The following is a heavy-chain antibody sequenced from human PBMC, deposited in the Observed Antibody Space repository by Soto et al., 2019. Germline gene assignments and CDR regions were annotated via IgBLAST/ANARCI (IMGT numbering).Heavy chain of an antibody. CDR3: ARGGAPYNWFGP. D-gene: IGHD3-16*01. CDR2: IYYSGST. CDR1: GGSVSSGAYY. Sequence: PSETLSLTCTVSGGSVSSGAYYWTWIRQRPGKGLEWIGYIYYSGSTYYSPSLKSRLSISVDTSKNQFSLRLSSVTSADTAVYYCARGGAPYNWFGPWGQGTLVTVSS. V-gene: IGHV4-31*03. J-gene: IGHJ5*02.